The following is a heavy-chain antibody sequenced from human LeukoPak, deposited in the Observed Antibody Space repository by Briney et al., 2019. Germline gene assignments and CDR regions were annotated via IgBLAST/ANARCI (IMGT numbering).Heavy chain of an antibody. V-gene: IGHV3-48*02. D-gene: IGHD6-19*01. CDR3: AKDGSGWYGYYFDY. J-gene: IGHJ4*02. CDR1: GFTFSSYS. CDR2: ISSSSSTI. Sequence: GGSLRLSCAASGFTFSSYSMNWVRQAPGKGLEWVSYISSSSSTIYYADSVKGRFTISRDNAKNSLYLQMNSLRDEDTAVYYCAKDGSGWYGYYFDYWGQGTLVTVSS.